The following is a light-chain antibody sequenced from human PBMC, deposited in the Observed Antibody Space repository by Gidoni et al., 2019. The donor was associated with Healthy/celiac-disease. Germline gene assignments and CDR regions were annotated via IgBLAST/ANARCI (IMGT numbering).Light chain of an antibody. CDR3: MQALQTPLT. CDR1: QSLLHSNGYNY. J-gene: IGKJ4*01. Sequence: VMTQSPLSLPVTPGEPASISCRSSQSLLHSNGYNYLDWYLQKPGQSPQLLIYLGSNRASGVPDRFSGSGSGTDFTLKISRVEAEDVGVYYCMQALQTPLTFGGGTKVEIK. CDR2: LGS. V-gene: IGKV2-28*01.